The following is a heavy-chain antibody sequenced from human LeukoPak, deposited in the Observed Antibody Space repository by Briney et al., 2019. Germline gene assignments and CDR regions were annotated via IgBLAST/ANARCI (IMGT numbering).Heavy chain of an antibody. CDR2: ISGSGCST. CDR1: GFTFSSYA. V-gene: IGHV3-23*01. D-gene: IGHD6-19*01. Sequence: GGPLRLSCAASGFTFSSYAMSGVRQAPGKGLEWVSAISGSGCSTYYADSVKGRFTISRDNSKNTMYLQMNRLRAEDQAVYYCAKEPQWLVTVYYFDYWGQGPLVTVSS. CDR3: AKEPQWLVTVYYFDY. J-gene: IGHJ4*02.